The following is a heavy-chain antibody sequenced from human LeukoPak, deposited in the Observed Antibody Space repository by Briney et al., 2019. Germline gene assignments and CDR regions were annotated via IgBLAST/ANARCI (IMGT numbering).Heavy chain of an antibody. CDR2: IYYSGST. CDR3: ARVSMVEMATIFDY. J-gene: IGHJ4*02. CDR1: GGSISSSSYY. V-gene: IGHV4-39*07. Sequence: SETLSLTCTVSGGSISSSSYYWGWIRQPPGKGLEWIGSIYYSGSTYYNPSLKSRVTISVDTSKNQFSLKLSSVTAADTAVYYCARVSMVEMATIFDYWGQGTLVTVSS. D-gene: IGHD5-24*01.